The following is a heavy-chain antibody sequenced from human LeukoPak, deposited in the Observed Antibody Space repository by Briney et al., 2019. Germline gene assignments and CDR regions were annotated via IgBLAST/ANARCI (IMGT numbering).Heavy chain of an antibody. CDR3: AEGWGSGYSHGLDY. Sequence: PGGSLRLSCAASGFTFSSHAMSWVRQAPGKGLEWVAAFSGGGGTTYYAESVKGRFTISRDNSKNTLYLQMNSLRAEDTAIYYCAEGWGSGYSHGLDYWGQGTLVSVSS. J-gene: IGHJ4*02. D-gene: IGHD5-18*01. CDR1: GFTFSSHA. CDR2: FSGGGGTT. V-gene: IGHV3-23*01.